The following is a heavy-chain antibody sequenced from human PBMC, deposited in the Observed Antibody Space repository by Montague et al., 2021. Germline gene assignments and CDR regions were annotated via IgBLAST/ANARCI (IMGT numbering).Heavy chain of an antibody. D-gene: IGHD3-3*01. CDR3: ANFRQSMEMDA. CDR1: GFTISSWA. Sequence: SLRLSCAASGFTISSWAMSWVRQAPGKGLECVSIINASGGKTHYADSVTGRFTISRDRSKNTLYLQMDSLRVEDTAVYYCANFRQSMEMDAWGQGTRVTVSS. CDR2: INASGGKT. V-gene: IGHV3-23*01. J-gene: IGHJ6*02.